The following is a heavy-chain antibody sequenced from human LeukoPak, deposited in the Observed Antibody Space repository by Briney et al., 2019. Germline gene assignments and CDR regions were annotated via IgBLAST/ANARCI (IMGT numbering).Heavy chain of an antibody. CDR1: GFTFSSYG. Sequence: PGGSLRLSCAASGFTFSSYGMHWVRQAPGKGLEGVAVISYDGSNKYYADSVKGRFTISRDNSKNTLYLQMNSLRAEDTAVYYCAKGAVAGTVVDYWGQGTLVTVSS. CDR3: AKGAVAGTVVDY. J-gene: IGHJ4*02. D-gene: IGHD6-19*01. V-gene: IGHV3-30*18. CDR2: ISYDGSNK.